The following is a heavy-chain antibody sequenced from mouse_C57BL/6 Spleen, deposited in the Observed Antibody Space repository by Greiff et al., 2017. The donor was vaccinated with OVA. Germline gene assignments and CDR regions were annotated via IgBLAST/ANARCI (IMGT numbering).Heavy chain of an antibody. D-gene: IGHD2-2*01. CDR3: ARRGLYGYDGGAPFDY. J-gene: IGHJ2*01. Sequence: QVQLKESDAELVKPGASVKISCKVSGYTFTDHTIHWMKQRPEQGLEWIGYIYPRDGSTKYNEKFKGKATLTADKSSSTAYMQLNSLTSEDSAVYFCARRGLYGYDGGAPFDYWGQGTTLTVSS. V-gene: IGHV1-78*01. CDR2: IYPRDGST. CDR1: GYTFTDHT.